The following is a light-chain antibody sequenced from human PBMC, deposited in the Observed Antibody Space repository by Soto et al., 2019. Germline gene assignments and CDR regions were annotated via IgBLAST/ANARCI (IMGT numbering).Light chain of an antibody. CDR2: DTS. Sequence: EIVMTQSPATLSVSPGERATLSCRASQSVSSFLAWYQQKPGQAPRLRIYDTSTRATGIPARFSGRGSGTEFTLTTSSLQSVDFAVYYCQQYNNWPPWTFGQGTKVEIK. CDR1: QSVSSF. V-gene: IGKV3-15*01. CDR3: QQYNNWPPWT. J-gene: IGKJ1*01.